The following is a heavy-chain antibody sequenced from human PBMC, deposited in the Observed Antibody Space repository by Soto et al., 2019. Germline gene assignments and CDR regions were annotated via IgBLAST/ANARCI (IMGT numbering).Heavy chain of an antibody. CDR2: ISSGSTFT. CDR1: GFTFNDYY. J-gene: IGHJ5*02. Sequence: GGSLRLSCAVSGFTFNDYYMSWIRQAPGKGLEWISYISSGSTFTNYAESVKGRFTISRDNARNSLFLQMNSLRSDDTAVYYCARVHYVDIVATKVGWFDPWGQGTLVTVSS. V-gene: IGHV3-11*05. CDR3: ARVHYVDIVATKVGWFDP. D-gene: IGHD5-12*01.